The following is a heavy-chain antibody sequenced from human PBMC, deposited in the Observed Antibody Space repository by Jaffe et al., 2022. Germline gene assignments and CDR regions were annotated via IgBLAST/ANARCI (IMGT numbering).Heavy chain of an antibody. J-gene: IGHJ4*02. CDR3: ARRVPGGSHGWNEAFFDY. D-gene: IGHD2-15*01. CDR2: IYWDDDK. CDR1: GFSLTTNGVG. V-gene: IGHV2-5*02. Sequence: QITLNESGPTVVNPTQTLTLTCTFSGFSLTTNGVGVGWIRQPPGKTLEWLALIYWDDDKRYSPSLRSRLTIMKDTSKNQVVLKMTDMDPVDTATYFCARRVPGGSHGWNEAFFDYWGQGSLVTVS.